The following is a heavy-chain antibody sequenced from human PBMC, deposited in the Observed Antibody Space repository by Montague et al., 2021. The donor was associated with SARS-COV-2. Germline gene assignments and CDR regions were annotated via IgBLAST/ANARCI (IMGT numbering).Heavy chain of an antibody. J-gene: IGHJ4*02. CDR1: GYIFSDHY. CDR3: ARGVTNDD. D-gene: IGHD2-21*02. Sequence: SVKVSCKASGYIFSDHYVHWLRQAPGQGLEWMGWINPHSGGTNYAQKFQGRVTLTRDTSITTAYMDLSGLTSDDTAVYYCARGVTNDDWGQGTLVTVSS. V-gene: IGHV1-2*02. CDR2: INPHSGGT.